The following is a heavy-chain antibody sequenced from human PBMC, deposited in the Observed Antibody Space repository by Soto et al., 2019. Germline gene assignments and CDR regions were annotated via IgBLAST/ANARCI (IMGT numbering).Heavy chain of an antibody. J-gene: IGHJ3*02. CDR3: ARDRALDI. V-gene: IGHV3-7*05. Sequence: EVQLVESGGGLVQPGGSLRLSCAASGFTFSSHWMSWVRQAPGKGLEWVANMKDDGSEKYYVDSVKGRFTISRDNAKNSLYMQMNSLRADDTAVYYCARDRALDIWGQGTMVTVSS. CDR2: MKDDGSEK. CDR1: GFTFSSHW.